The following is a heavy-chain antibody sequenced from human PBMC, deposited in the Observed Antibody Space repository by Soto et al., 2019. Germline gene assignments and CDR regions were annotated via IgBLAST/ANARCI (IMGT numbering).Heavy chain of an antibody. J-gene: IGHJ4*02. CDR2: IIPILGIA. V-gene: IGHV1-69*08. CDR1: GGTFSSYT. CDR3: ARDRHSSGEGY. D-gene: IGHD6-19*01. Sequence: QVQLVQSGAEVKKPGSSVKVSCKASGGTFSSYTFSWVRQAPGQGLEWMGRIIPILGIANYAQKFQGRVTITADKSTSTAYMELSSLRSEDTAVYYCARDRHSSGEGYWGQGTLVTVS.